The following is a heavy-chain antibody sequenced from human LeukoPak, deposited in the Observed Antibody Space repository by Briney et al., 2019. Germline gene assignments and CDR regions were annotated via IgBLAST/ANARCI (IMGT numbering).Heavy chain of an antibody. CDR3: ATDWISGYYVFDY. J-gene: IGHJ4*02. V-gene: IGHV1-24*01. Sequence: ASVKVSCKVPGYTLTELSMHWVRQAPGKGLEWMGGFDPEDGETIYAQKFQGRVTMTEDTSTDTAYMELSSLRSEDTAVYYCATDWISGYYVFDYWGQGTLVTVSS. CDR1: GYTLTELS. CDR2: FDPEDGET. D-gene: IGHD3-22*01.